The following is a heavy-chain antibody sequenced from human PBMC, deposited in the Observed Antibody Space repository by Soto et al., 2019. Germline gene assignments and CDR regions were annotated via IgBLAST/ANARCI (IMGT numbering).Heavy chain of an antibody. Sequence: SLTCTVSGGSISSSSYYWGWIRQPPGKGLEWIGSIYYSGSTYYNPSLKSRVTISVDTSKNQFSLKLSSVTAADTAVYYCARQALRFYGMDVWGQGTTVTVSS. CDR1: GGSISSSSYY. CDR3: ARQALRFYGMDV. CDR2: IYYSGST. V-gene: IGHV4-39*01. D-gene: IGHD3-16*01. J-gene: IGHJ6*02.